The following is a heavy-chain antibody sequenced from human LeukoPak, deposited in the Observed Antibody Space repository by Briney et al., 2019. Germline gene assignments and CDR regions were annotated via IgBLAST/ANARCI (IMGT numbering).Heavy chain of an antibody. CDR1: GYTFTSYY. CDR3: ARDQFQGLSVAFEFDY. D-gene: IGHD3-16*02. J-gene: IGHJ4*02. CDR2: INPSGGST. Sequence: ASVKVSCKASGYTFTSYYMHWVGQAPGQGLEWMGIINPSGGSTSYAQKFQGRVTMTRDTSTSTVYMELSSLRSEDTAVYYCARDQFQGLSVAFEFDYWGQGTLVTVSS. V-gene: IGHV1-46*01.